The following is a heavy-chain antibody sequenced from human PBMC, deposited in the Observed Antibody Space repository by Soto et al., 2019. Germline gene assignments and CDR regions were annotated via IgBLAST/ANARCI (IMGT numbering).Heavy chain of an antibody. CDR1: GFTFSSYG. Sequence: QVQLVESGGGVVQPGRSLRLSCAASGFTFSSYGMHWVRQAPGKGLEWVAVISYDGSNKYYADSVKGRFTIARDNCKNTSYLQMDSLRAEDTAVYYCAKDLDGSYSDYWGQGTLVTVSS. CDR3: AKDLDGSYSDY. V-gene: IGHV3-30*18. D-gene: IGHD1-26*01. J-gene: IGHJ4*02. CDR2: ISYDGSNK.